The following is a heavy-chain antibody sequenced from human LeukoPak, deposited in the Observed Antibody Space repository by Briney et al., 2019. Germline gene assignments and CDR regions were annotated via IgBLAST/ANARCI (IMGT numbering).Heavy chain of an antibody. CDR2: IGTAGDT. CDR1: VFTFSSYD. CDR3: ARGDSSGYFELAY. Sequence: PGGSLRLSCAAPVFTFSSYDMLWVRQATGKGLEWVSAIGTAGDTYYPGSVKGRFTISRENAKNSLYLQMNSLRAGDTAVYYCARGDSSGYFELAYWGQGTLVTVSS. V-gene: IGHV3-13*01. J-gene: IGHJ4*02. D-gene: IGHD3-22*01.